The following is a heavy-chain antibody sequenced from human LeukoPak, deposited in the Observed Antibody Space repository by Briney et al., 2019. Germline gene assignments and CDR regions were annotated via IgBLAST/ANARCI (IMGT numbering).Heavy chain of an antibody. D-gene: IGHD6-13*01. J-gene: IGHJ5*02. CDR3: ASRIATTGGWFDP. Sequence: SSETLSLTCTVSAGSISSSSYLWGWLRQPPGKGLEWIASIDYSGSTHYNPSLKSRFTISVDTSKNPLSLKMSSVTAADTSVYHCASRIATTGGWFDPWGQGTLVIVSS. CDR2: IDYSGST. V-gene: IGHV4-39*07. CDR1: AGSISSSSYL.